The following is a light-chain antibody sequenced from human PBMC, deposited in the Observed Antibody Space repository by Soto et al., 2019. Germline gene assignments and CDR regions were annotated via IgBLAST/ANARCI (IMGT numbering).Light chain of an antibody. V-gene: IGKV1D-13*01. Sequence: AIQLTQSPSSLSASVGDRVTITCRASQGISSALAWYQQKPGKAPKLLIFDASSLESGVPSRFSGSGSGTDFTLAISSLQPEDFATYYCQQFNNYPHTFGQGTRLEIK. J-gene: IGKJ5*01. CDR1: QGISSA. CDR3: QQFNNYPHT. CDR2: DAS.